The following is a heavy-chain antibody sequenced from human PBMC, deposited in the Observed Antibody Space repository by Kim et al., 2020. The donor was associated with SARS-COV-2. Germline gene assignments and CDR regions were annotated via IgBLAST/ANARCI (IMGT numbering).Heavy chain of an antibody. Sequence: VSVKSRITINPDTSKNQFSLQLDSVTHEDTAVYYCARDAGSGWPTDAFDIWGQGTMVTVSS. D-gene: IGHD6-19*01. V-gene: IGHV6-1*01. J-gene: IGHJ3*02. CDR3: ARDAGSGWPTDAFDI.